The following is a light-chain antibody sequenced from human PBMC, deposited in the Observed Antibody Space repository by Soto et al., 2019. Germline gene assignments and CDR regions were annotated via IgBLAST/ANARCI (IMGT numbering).Light chain of an antibody. CDR3: QQYGSSPET. V-gene: IGKV3-20*01. J-gene: IGKJ1*01. CDR2: GAS. Sequence: EIVLTQSPGTLSLSPGERATLSCRASQSLSSNSLAWYQQKPGQAPRLLIYGASSRATGIPDRFSGSGSGTDFTLTISRLEPEDFAVYYCQQYGSSPETFGQGTKVEIK. CDR1: QSLSSNS.